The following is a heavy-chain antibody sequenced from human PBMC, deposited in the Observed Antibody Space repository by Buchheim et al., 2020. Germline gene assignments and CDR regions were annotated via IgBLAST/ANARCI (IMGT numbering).Heavy chain of an antibody. CDR1: GFTFSSYP. V-gene: IGHV3-23*01. CDR3: VKDRIRNPYNSGWPLCGDS. CDR2: ISGGGGSP. J-gene: IGHJ5*02. D-gene: IGHD6-19*01. Sequence: EVQVLESGGGLVQPGGSLRLSCAASGFTFSSYPMTWVRQAPGKGLEWVSGISGGGGSPSYADSVKGRFTVSRDNSNNTLYLQMNSLRVEDTAMYYCVKDRIRNPYNSGWPLCGDSWGRGTL.